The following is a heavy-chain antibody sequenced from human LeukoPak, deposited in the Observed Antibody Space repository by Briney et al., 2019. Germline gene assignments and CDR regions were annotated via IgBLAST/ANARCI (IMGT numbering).Heavy chain of an antibody. V-gene: IGHV3-21*01. D-gene: IGHD6-19*01. CDR2: ISSSSSYI. Sequence: GGSLRLSCAASGFTFSSYSMNWVRQAPGKGLEWVSSISSSSSYIYYADSVKGRFTISRDNAKNSLYLQMNSLRAEDTAVYYCARPMDDSSGWYFDHDVFDIWGQGTMVTVSS. CDR1: GFTFSSYS. CDR3: ARPMDDSSGWYFDHDVFDI. J-gene: IGHJ3*02.